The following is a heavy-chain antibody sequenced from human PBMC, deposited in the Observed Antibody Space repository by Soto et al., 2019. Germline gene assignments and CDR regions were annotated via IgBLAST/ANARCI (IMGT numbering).Heavy chain of an antibody. V-gene: IGHV1-3*01. CDR3: ARMDYGMDV. CDR1: GYTFTSYA. Sequence: QVQLVQSGAEVKKPGASVKVSCKASGYTFTSYAMHWVRQAPGQRLEWMGWINAGNGNTKYSQKFQGRVTITRDASASTVYMELSSLRSEDTGVYYCARMDYGMDVWGQGTTVTVSS. CDR2: INAGNGNT. J-gene: IGHJ6*02.